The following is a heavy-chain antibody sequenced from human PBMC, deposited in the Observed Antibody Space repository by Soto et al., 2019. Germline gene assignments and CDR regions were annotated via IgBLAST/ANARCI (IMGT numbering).Heavy chain of an antibody. V-gene: IGHV4-4*07. Sequence: LSLTCTVSGASVSGFYWSWIRKSAGKGLEWIGRIYATGTTDYNPSLKSRVMMSVDTSKKQFSLKLRSVTAADTAVYYCVRDGTKTLRDWFDTWGQGISVTVSS. D-gene: IGHD1-1*01. CDR3: VRDGTKTLRDWFDT. J-gene: IGHJ5*02. CDR1: GASVSGFY. CDR2: IYATGTT.